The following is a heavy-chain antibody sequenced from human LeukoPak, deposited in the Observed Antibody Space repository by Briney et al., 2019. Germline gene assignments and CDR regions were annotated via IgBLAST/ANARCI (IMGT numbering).Heavy chain of an antibody. V-gene: IGHV1-18*01. CDR1: GYTFTNYG. CDR3: ASPHGSGSYSDAFDI. CDR2: VSTYNGNT. J-gene: IGHJ3*02. D-gene: IGHD1-26*01. Sequence: ASVKVTCKASGYTFTNYGISWVRLAPGQGLEWMGWVSTYNGNTNYAQKVQGRVTMTTDTSTSTAYMDLRSLRSDDTAVYYCASPHGSGSYSDAFDIWGQGTMVTVSS.